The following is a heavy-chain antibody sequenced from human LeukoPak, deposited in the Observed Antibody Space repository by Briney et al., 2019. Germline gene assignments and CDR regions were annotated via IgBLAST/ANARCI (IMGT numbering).Heavy chain of an antibody. D-gene: IGHD6-13*01. Sequence: GASVKVSCKASGGTFSSYAISWVRQAPGQGLEWMGGIIPIFGTANYAQKFQGRVTITADESTSTAYMELSSLRSEDTAVYYCASGGPGAAAVVGYYFDYWGQGTLVTVSS. CDR2: IIPIFGTA. J-gene: IGHJ4*02. V-gene: IGHV1-69*13. CDR1: GGTFSSYA. CDR3: ASGGPGAAAVVGYYFDY.